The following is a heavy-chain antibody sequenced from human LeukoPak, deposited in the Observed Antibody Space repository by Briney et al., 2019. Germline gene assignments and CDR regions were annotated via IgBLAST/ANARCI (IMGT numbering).Heavy chain of an antibody. CDR3: ARAVGYCSSTSCYSWFDP. Sequence: ASVKVSCKASGGTFSSYAISWVRQAPGQGLEWMGGIIPIFGTANYAQKFQGRVTITTDESTSTAYMELSSLRSEDTAVYYCARAVGYCSSTSCYSWFDPWGQGTLVTVSS. J-gene: IGHJ5*02. D-gene: IGHD2-2*02. CDR1: GGTFSSYA. V-gene: IGHV1-69*05. CDR2: IIPIFGTA.